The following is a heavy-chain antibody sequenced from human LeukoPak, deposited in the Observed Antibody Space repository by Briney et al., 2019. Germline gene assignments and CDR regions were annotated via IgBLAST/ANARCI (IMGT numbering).Heavy chain of an antibody. J-gene: IGHJ5*02. CDR3: ARDTRYSSSWERTRDWFDP. V-gene: IGHV4-4*07. CDR1: GGSISSYY. CDR2: IYTSGST. D-gene: IGHD6-13*01. Sequence: SETLSLTCTVSGGSISSYYWSWIRQPAGKGLEWIGRIYTSGSTNYNPSLKSRVTMSVDTSKNQFSLKLSSVTAADTAVYYCARDTRYSSSWERTRDWFDPWGQGTLVTVSS.